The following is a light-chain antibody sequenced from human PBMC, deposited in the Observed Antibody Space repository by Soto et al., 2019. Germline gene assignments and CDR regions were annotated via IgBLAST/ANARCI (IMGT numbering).Light chain of an antibody. CDR3: QPLSSYHLT. Sequence: DIQLTQSPSFLSASAGDRVTITCRASQGISSFLAWYQQKPGQAPKLLIYGASTLGSGVPSMFSGSESGTEFTLTISSLQPEDIATYYCQPLSSYHLTFAGGTKVEI. CDR1: QGISSF. CDR2: GAS. J-gene: IGKJ4*01. V-gene: IGKV1-9*01.